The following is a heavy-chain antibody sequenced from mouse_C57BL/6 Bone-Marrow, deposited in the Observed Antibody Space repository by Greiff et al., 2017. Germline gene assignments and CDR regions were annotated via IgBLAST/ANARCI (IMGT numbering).Heavy chain of an antibody. CDR1: GYAFTNYL. CDR3: ARRGTYYSNYGFYYAMDY. Sequence: QVQLQQSGAELVRPGTSVKVSCKASGYAFTNYLLEWVKQRPGQGLEWIGVINPGSGGTNYNEKFKGKATLTADKSSSTAYMQLSSLTSEDSAVYFCARRGTYYSNYGFYYAMDYWGQGTSVTVSS. J-gene: IGHJ4*01. CDR2: INPGSGGT. V-gene: IGHV1-54*01. D-gene: IGHD2-5*01.